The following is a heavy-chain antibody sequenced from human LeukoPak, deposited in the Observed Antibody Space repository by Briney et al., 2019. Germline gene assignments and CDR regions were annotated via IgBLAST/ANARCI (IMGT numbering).Heavy chain of an antibody. V-gene: IGHV4-59*01. D-gene: IGHD6-13*01. CDR2: IYYSGST. Sequence: SETLSLTCTGSGGSISSYYWSWIRQPPGKGLEWIVYIYYSGSTNYNPSLKSRVTISVDTSKNQFSLKLSSVTAADTAVYYCARGTLGAAAGIDYWGQGTLVTVSS. J-gene: IGHJ4*02. CDR3: ARGTLGAAAGIDY. CDR1: GGSISSYY.